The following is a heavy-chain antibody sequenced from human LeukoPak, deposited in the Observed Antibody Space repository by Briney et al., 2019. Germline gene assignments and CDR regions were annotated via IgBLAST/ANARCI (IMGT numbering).Heavy chain of an antibody. CDR1: GGSISSSSYY. CDR3: ARTPYYYYYMDV. J-gene: IGHJ6*03. Sequence: SETLSLTCTVSGGSISSSSYYWGWIRQPPGKGLEWIGSIYYSGSTYYNPSLKSRVTISVDTSKNQFSLKLSSVTAADTAVYYCARTPYYYYYMDVWGKGTTVTVSS. CDR2: IYYSGST. V-gene: IGHV4-39*07.